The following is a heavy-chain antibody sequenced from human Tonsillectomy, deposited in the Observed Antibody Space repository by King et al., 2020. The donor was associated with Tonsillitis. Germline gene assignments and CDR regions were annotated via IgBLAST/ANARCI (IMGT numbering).Heavy chain of an antibody. CDR1: GFTFSSYA. CDR2: ISGSGGST. V-gene: IGHV3-23*04. Sequence: VQLVESGGGLGQPGGSLRLSCAASGFTFSSYAMSWVRQAPGKGLEWVSAISGSGGSTYYADSVKGRFTISRDNSKNTLYLQMNSLRAEDTAVYYCAKDLSEGGYGSGSEFDYWGQGTLVTVSS. D-gene: IGHD3-10*01. J-gene: IGHJ4*02. CDR3: AKDLSEGGYGSGSEFDY.